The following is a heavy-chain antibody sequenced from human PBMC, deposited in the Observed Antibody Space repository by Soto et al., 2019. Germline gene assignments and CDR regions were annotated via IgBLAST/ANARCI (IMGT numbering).Heavy chain of an antibody. D-gene: IGHD3-22*01. J-gene: IGHJ4*02. Sequence: GGSLRLSCAASGFTFSSYAMSWVRQAPGKGLEWVSAISGSGGSTYYADSVKGRFTISRDNSKNTLYLQMNSLRAEDTAVYYCATGDLVVIQYYFDYWGQGTLVTVSS. CDR2: ISGSGGST. V-gene: IGHV3-23*01. CDR3: ATGDLVVIQYYFDY. CDR1: GFTFSSYA.